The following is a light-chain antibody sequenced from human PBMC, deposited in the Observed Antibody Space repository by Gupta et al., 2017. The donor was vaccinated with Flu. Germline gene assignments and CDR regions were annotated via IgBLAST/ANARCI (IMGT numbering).Light chain of an antibody. CDR3: GTWDSSLRTYV. J-gene: IGLJ1*01. CDR2: DNN. CDR1: SSNIGDSY. V-gene: IGLV1-51*01. Sequence: MVTISCSGSSSNIGDSYVSWYQQLPEPAPKLLIYDNNERPSGVPDRFSGSKSGTSATLGITGLQTGDEADYYCGTWDSSLRTYVFGTGTKVSV.